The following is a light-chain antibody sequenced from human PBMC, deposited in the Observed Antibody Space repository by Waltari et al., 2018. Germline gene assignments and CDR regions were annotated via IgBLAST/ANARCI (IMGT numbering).Light chain of an antibody. CDR3: QSADNSGTYYV. CDR2: KDS. J-gene: IGLJ1*01. Sequence: SYELTQPPSVSVSPGQTARITCSGDALPKQYAYWYQQKPGQAPVLVIYKDSERPSGIPERFSGSSSGTIVTLTITGVQAEDEADYYCQSADNSGTYYVFGTGTKVTVL. V-gene: IGLV3-25*03. CDR1: ALPKQY.